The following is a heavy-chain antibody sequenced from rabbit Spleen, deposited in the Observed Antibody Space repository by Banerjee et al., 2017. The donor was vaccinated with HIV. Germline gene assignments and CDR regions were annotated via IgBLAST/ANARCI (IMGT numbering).Heavy chain of an antibody. J-gene: IGHJ4*01. Sequence: QEQLEESGGDLVKPGASLTLTCTASGFSFSSDAMCWVRQAPGKGLEWIGCIYVGSSAGSYYASWAKGRFTVSKTSSTTVTLQMTSLTAADTAIYFCARDLDGVIGWNFGWWGQGTLVTVS. CDR3: ARDLDGVIGWNFGW. D-gene: IGHD4-1*01. CDR2: IYVGSSAGS. V-gene: IGHV1S45*01. CDR1: GFSFSSDA.